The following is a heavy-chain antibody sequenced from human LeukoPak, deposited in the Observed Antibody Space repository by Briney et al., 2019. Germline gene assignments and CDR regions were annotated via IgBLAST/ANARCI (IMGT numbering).Heavy chain of an antibody. D-gene: IGHD3-22*01. V-gene: IGHV4-31*03. J-gene: IGHJ4*02. CDR1: GGSISSGGYY. Sequence: SQTLSLTCTVSGGSISSGGYYWSWIRQHPGKGLEWIGYIYYSGSTYYNPSLKSRVIISVDTSKNQFSLRLSSVTAADTAVYYCARDDYDGSDYFYWGQGTLVTVSS. CDR2: IYYSGST. CDR3: ARDDYDGSDYFY.